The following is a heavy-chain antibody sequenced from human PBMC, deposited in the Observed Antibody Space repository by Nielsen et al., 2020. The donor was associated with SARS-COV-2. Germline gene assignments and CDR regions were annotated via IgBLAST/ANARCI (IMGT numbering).Heavy chain of an antibody. J-gene: IGHJ4*02. CDR2: ITASGVHT. CDR1: GFTLSDYA. Sequence: LKISCAASGFTLSDYAMAWVRQAPGKGLEWVSAITASGVHTYYADSVQGRFTISRDNSKNTLSLQVNSLRAEDTAIYYCFRPSDYWGQGTLVTVSS. V-gene: IGHV3-23*01. CDR3: FRPSDY.